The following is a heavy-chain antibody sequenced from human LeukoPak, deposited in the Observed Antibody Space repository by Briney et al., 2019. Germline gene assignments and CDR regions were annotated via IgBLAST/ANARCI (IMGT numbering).Heavy chain of an antibody. D-gene: IGHD3-10*01. V-gene: IGHV3-7*01. J-gene: IGHJ4*02. CDR1: GFTFSSYE. CDR2: IKHDGSEK. CDR3: ARGVYTSGSSSDF. Sequence: GGSLRLSCAASGFTFSSYEMNWFRQAPGKGLEWVAIIKHDGSEKYYVDSVKGRFTISRDNAKSSLYLQMNSLRAEDTAVYYCARGVYTSGSSSDFWGQGTLVTVSS.